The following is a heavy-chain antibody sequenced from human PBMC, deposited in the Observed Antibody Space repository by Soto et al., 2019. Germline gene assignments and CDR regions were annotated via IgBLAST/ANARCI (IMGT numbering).Heavy chain of an antibody. CDR3: ASVYCSGGSCYYDAFDI. D-gene: IGHD2-15*01. Sequence: QVQLVQSGAEVKKPGSSVKVSCKASGGTFSSYTISWVQQAPGQGLEWMGRIIPILGIANYAQKFQGRVTITADKSTSTAYMELSSLRSEDTAVYYCASVYCSGGSCYYDAFDIWGQGTMVTVSS. CDR1: GGTFSSYT. V-gene: IGHV1-69*02. CDR2: IIPILGIA. J-gene: IGHJ3*02.